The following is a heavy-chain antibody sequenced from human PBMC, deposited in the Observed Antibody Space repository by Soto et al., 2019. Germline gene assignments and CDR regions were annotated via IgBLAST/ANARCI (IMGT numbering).Heavy chain of an antibody. CDR1: GFTFYRYD. CDR3: VRRGSETGWYYDQ. V-gene: IGHV3-23*02. CDR2: ISGSGGRI. D-gene: IGHD6-19*01. J-gene: IGHJ4*02. Sequence: EVQLLESGGGLVQPGGSLRLSCAASGFTFYRYDMFWVRQTTRRGLEWVSFISGSGGRIEYGDFVRGRFTASRDNAEDTLSLQMNSLAFDDTGVYYCVRRGSETGWYYDQWGQGTLVAVSS.